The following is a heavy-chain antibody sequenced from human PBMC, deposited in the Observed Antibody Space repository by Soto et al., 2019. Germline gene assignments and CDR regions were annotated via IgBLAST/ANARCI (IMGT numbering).Heavy chain of an antibody. D-gene: IGHD3-10*01. CDR1: GYSFTDYY. CDR2: INPHSGDT. J-gene: IGHJ4*02. Sequence: GASVKVSCKTSGYSFTDYYLYWMRQAPGQRLEWVGGINPHSGDTNYALHFQGRVTMTRDTSISTAYMEVNSLRSDDTAVYYCARDPIGGGTPYYLDNWGQGTRVTVSS. CDR3: ARDPIGGGTPYYLDN. V-gene: IGHV1-2*02.